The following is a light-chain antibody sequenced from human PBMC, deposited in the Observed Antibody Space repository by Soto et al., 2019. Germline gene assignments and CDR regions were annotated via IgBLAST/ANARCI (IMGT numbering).Light chain of an antibody. CDR1: QSVSYY. CDR3: QQFAGS. J-gene: IGKJ4*02. CDR2: DAS. Sequence: IVLTQSPGTLSFSPGERATLSCRASQSVSYYLAWYQQKPGQAPRPLIYDASSRATGVPDRFSGRGSGTDFTLIISRLEPEDFAVYYCQQFAGSFGGGTKVDIK. V-gene: IGKV3-20*01.